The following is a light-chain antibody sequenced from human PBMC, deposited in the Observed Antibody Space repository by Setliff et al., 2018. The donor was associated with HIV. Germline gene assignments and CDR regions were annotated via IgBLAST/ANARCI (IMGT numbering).Light chain of an antibody. V-gene: IGLV2-11*01. CDR3: CSYAGTSTYI. CDR2: DVR. Sequence: ALAQPRSVSGSPGQSVTFSCTGSSSDVGAYNYVSWYQQHPGRAPKLIIYDVRKRPSGVPDRFSGSKSGDTASLTISGLQSEDEADYFCCSYAGTSTYIFGTGTKVTVL. CDR1: SSDVGAYNY. J-gene: IGLJ1*01.